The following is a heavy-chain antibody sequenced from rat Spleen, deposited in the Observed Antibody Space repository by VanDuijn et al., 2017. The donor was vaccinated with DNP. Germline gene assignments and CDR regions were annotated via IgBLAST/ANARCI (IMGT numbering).Heavy chain of an antibody. CDR1: GYSITSGY. J-gene: IGHJ1*01. Sequence: QLQESGPGLVKPSQSLSLTCSVTGYSITSGYGWNWIRKFPGNKLEWLGYISYSGGTSYNPSLKSRVSITRDTSKNQFFLQLNSVTTEDTATYYCARGLNYGGYNYYWYFDFWGPGTMVTVSS. D-gene: IGHD1-11*01. CDR2: ISYSGGT. CDR3: ARGLNYGGYNYYWYFDF. V-gene: IGHV3-1*01.